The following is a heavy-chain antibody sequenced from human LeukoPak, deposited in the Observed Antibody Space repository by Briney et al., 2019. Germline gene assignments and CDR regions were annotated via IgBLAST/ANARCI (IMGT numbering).Heavy chain of an antibody. CDR2: IYPGDSDT. J-gene: IGHJ3*02. V-gene: IGHV5-51*01. CDR3: AGQRLYSSGWGILGDAFDI. CDR1: GYSFTSYW. Sequence: GESLKISCKGSGYSFTSYWIGWVRPMPGKGLEWMGIIYPGDSDTRYSPSFQGQVTISADKSISTAYLQWSSLKASDTAMYYCAGQRLYSSGWGILGDAFDIWGQGTMVTVSS. D-gene: IGHD6-19*01.